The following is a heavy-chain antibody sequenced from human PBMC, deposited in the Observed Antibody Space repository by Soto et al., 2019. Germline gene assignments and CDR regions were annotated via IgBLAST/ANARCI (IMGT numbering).Heavy chain of an antibody. Sequence: ASVKVSCKASGYTFTSYDINWVRQVTGQGLEWMGWMNPNSGNTGYAQKFQGRVTMTRNTSISTAYMELSSLRSEDTAVYYCARGRGLTVLRFLERLPDMDVWGKGTTVTVSS. J-gene: IGHJ6*03. D-gene: IGHD3-3*01. CDR3: ARGRGLTVLRFLERLPDMDV. CDR1: GYTFTSYD. V-gene: IGHV1-8*01. CDR2: MNPNSGNT.